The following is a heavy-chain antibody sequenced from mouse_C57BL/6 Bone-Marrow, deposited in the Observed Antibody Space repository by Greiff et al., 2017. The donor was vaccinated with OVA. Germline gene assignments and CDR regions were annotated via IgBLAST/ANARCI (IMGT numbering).Heavy chain of an antibody. D-gene: IGHD3-2*02. CDR3: ARQLRLTYYAMDY. Sequence: EVMLVESGGDLVKPGGSLKLSCAASGFTFSSYGMSWVRQTPDKRLEWVATISSGGSYTYYPDSVKVRFTISRDNAKNTLYLQMSSLKSEDTAMYYCARQLRLTYYAMDYWGQGTSVTVSS. CDR2: ISSGGSYT. J-gene: IGHJ4*01. V-gene: IGHV5-6*01. CDR1: GFTFSSYG.